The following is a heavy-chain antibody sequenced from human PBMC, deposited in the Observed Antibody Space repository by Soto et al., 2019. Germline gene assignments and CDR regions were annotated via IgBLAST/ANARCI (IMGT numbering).Heavy chain of an antibody. V-gene: IGHV3-33*01. CDR2: IWYDGSNK. Sequence: QVQLVESGGGVVQPGGSLRLSCAASGFTFSSYGMHWVRQAPGKGLEWVAVIWYDGSNKYYADSVKGRFTISRDNSKNTLYLQMNSLRAEDTAVYYCARGSDGDYFDYWGQGTLVTVSS. J-gene: IGHJ4*02. CDR1: GFTFSSYG. CDR3: ARGSDGDYFDY. D-gene: IGHD4-17*01.